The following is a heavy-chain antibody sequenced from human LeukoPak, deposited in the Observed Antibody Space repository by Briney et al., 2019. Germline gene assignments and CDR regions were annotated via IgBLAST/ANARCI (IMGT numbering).Heavy chain of an antibody. V-gene: IGHV1-69*13. CDR2: IIPIFTIA. D-gene: IGHD5-24*01. CDR3: AVVHVDSYKRAFDT. J-gene: IGHJ3*02. Sequence: ASVKVSCKASGGTVRSYAISWVRQAPGQGLKWMGSIIPIFTIANYAQKFQGRVTITADESTSTAYMELSSLRSEDTAVYYCAVVHVDSYKRAFDTWGQGTMVTVSS. CDR1: GGTVRSYA.